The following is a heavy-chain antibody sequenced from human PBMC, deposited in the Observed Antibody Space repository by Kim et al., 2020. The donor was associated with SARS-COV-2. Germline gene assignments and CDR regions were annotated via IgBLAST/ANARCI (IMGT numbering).Heavy chain of an antibody. J-gene: IGHJ4*02. CDR1: SDSISSYY. CDR3: TRSEGRGSWHQFDY. Sequence: SETLSLTCTVSSDSISSYYWSWIRQLPGKGLEWLGYIYYSGSTDYNPALKRRVTISWDTSKNKVSLDVTSVSAADTAVYYCTRSEGRGSWHQFDYWGQGMLVTVSS. CDR2: IYYSGST. V-gene: IGHV4-59*01. D-gene: IGHD6-13*01.